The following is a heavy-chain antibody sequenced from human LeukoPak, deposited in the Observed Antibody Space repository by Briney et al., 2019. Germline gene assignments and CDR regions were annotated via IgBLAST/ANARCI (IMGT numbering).Heavy chain of an antibody. CDR3: ARRWLHRKGFDY. J-gene: IGHJ4*02. D-gene: IGHD5-24*01. Sequence: PSETLSLTCAVYGGSFSGYYWSWIRQPPGKGLEWIGEINHSGSTNNNPSLKSRVTISVDTSKNQFSLKLSSVTAADTAVYYCARRWLHRKGFDYWGQGTLVTVSS. CDR2: INHSGST. CDR1: GGSFSGYY. V-gene: IGHV4-34*01.